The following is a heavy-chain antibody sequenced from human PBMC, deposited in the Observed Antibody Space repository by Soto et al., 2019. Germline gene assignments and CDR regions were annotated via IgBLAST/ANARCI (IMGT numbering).Heavy chain of an antibody. V-gene: IGHV4-59*01. D-gene: IGHD3-16*01. CDR2: IYYSGST. Sequence: SETLSLTCTVSGGSISSYYWSWIRQPPGKGLEWIGYIYYSGSTNYNPSLKSRVTISVDTSKNQFSLKLSSVTAADTAVYYCARGDYSFGGEKRPGAFDIWGQGTMVTVSS. CDR1: GGSISSYY. CDR3: ARGDYSFGGEKRPGAFDI. J-gene: IGHJ3*02.